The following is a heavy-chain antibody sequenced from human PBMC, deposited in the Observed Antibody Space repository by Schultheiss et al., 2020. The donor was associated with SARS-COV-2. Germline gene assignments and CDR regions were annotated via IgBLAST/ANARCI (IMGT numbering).Heavy chain of an antibody. V-gene: IGHV3-48*03. CDR1: GFSFSSSE. CDR3: ARVGRGGVIVMASFYFDY. CDR2: ISSSGSAI. Sequence: GGSLRLSCAASGFSFSSSEMNWVRQAPGKGLEWVSYISSSGSAIYYADSVKGRFTISRDNAKNSLYLLMNSLRAEDTAVYYCARVGRGGVIVMASFYFDYWGQGTLVTVSS. J-gene: IGHJ4*02. D-gene: IGHD3-16*02.